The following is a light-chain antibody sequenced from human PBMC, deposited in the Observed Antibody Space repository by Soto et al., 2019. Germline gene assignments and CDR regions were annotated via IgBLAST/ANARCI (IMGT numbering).Light chain of an antibody. J-gene: IGKJ2*01. V-gene: IGKV3-15*01. CDR3: QQYNNWLYT. CDR1: QSVSSN. CDR2: GAS. Sequence: EIVMTQSPATLSVSPGERATLSCRASQSVSSNLAWYQQKPGQAPRLLIYGASTRATGIPARFSGSGSGTEFTLTLSSLQSEDFAVYYCQQYNNWLYTFCQGTKLEIK.